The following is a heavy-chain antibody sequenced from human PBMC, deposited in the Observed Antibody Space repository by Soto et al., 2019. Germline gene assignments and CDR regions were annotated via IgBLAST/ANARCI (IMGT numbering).Heavy chain of an antibody. J-gene: IGHJ4*02. D-gene: IGHD4-17*01. V-gene: IGHV3-48*01. Sequence: GGSLRLSCAASGFTFSSYSMNWVRQAPGKGLEWVSYISSSSSTIYYADSVKGRFTISRDNAKNSLYLQMNSLRAEDTAVYYCASLSTVTTKLRYRDYFDYWGQGTLVTVSS. CDR3: ASLSTVTTKLRYRDYFDY. CDR1: GFTFSSYS. CDR2: ISSSSSTI.